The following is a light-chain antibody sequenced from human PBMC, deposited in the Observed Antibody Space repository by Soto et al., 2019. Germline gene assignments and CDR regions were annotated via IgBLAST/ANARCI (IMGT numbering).Light chain of an antibody. CDR3: QQYNSYPLT. J-gene: IGKJ4*01. CDR2: DAS. V-gene: IGKV1-16*02. Sequence: DIQMAQSPSSLSASVGDTITITCRASRNINTYLNWYQQKPGKAPKSLIYDASSLQSGVPSKFSGSGSGTNFTLTIRSLQPEDFATYYCQQYNSYPLTFGGGTKVEFK. CDR1: RNINTY.